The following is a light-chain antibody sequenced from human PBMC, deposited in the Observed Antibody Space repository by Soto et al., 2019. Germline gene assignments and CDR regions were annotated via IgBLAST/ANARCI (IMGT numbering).Light chain of an antibody. V-gene: IGKV3-20*01. CDR2: GAS. J-gene: IGKJ4*01. Sequence: EIVLTQSPGTLSLSPGERATLSCRASQSVSSSELAWYQQKPDQAPRLLVYGASSRATGIPDRFSGSGSGKDVAHTFSRLEPEGFAVYYWQQYGSSPPLPFGGGTKVEIK. CDR3: QQYGSSPPLP. CDR1: QSVSSSE.